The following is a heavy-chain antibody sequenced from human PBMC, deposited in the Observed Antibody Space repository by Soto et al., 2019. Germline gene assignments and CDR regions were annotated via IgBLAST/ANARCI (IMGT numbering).Heavy chain of an antibody. CDR2: INQDGNED. D-gene: IGHD1-1*01. J-gene: IGHJ4*02. V-gene: IGHV3-7*01. CDR1: GFTFSSYW. CDR3: ARTGDGHHDFLDY. Sequence: HPGGSLRLSCAASGFTFSSYWMNWVRQAPGKGLEWVANINQDGNEDNLLDSVKGRFTISRDSAKNSLFLQMNSLRVDDTAVYYCARTGDGHHDFLDYWGQGALVTVSS.